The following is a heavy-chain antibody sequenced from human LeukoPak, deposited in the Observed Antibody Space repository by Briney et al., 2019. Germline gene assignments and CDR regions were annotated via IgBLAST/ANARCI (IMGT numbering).Heavy chain of an antibody. V-gene: IGHV3-21*01. CDR3: ARNLTAETPVMWLVRYYYYYGMDV. J-gene: IGHJ6*02. CDR2: ISSSSSYI. CDR1: GFTFSSYS. D-gene: IGHD6-19*01. Sequence: GGSLRLSCAASGFTFSSYSVNWVRQAPGKGLEWVSSISSSSSYIYYVDSVKGRFTISRDNAKNSLYLQMNSLRAEDTAVYYCARNLTAETPVMWLVRYYYYYGMDVWGQGTTVTVSS.